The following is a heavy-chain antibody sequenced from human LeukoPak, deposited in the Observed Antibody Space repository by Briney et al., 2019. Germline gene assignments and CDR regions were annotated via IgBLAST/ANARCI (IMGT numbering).Heavy chain of an antibody. Sequence: PGRSLRLSCAASGFTFSNHGMHWVRQAPGKGLEWVALIRYDGSNKEYAESVKGRFTISRDNSKNTLYLQMNSLRDEDTAVYYCARDQGTSTTAPKRKGRFDPWGQGTLVTVSS. V-gene: IGHV3-33*01. CDR2: IRYDGSNK. CDR1: GFTFSNHG. D-gene: IGHD1-1*01. J-gene: IGHJ5*02. CDR3: ARDQGTSTTAPKRKGRFDP.